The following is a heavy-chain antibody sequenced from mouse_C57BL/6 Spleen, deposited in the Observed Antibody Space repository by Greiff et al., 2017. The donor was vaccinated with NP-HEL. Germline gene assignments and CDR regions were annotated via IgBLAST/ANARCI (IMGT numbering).Heavy chain of an antibody. V-gene: IGHV5-16*01. J-gene: IGHJ2*01. D-gene: IGHD2-12*01. CDR2: INYDGSST. Sequence: EVQRVESEGGLVQPGSSMKLSCTASGFTFSDYYMAWVRQVPEKGLEWVANINYDGSSTYYLDSLKSRFIISRDNAKNILYLQMSSLKSEDTATYYCARESVTYSYCDYWGQGTTLTVSS. CDR3: ARESVTYSYCDY. CDR1: GFTFSDYY.